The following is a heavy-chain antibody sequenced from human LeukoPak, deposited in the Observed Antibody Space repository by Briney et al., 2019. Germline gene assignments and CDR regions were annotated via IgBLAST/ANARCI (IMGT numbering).Heavy chain of an antibody. D-gene: IGHD3-22*01. CDR2: ISSSGGII. CDR3: ARGFHRYNYDSGAYSVY. CDR1: GFTISSYE. Sequence: GGSLRLSCAASGFTISSYETNWVRQAPGKGLEWVSYISSSGGIIHYADSVKGRFTISRDNAKNSLYLQMNSLRVEDTAVYYCARGFHRYNYDSGAYSVYWGQGTLVTVSS. J-gene: IGHJ4*02. V-gene: IGHV3-48*03.